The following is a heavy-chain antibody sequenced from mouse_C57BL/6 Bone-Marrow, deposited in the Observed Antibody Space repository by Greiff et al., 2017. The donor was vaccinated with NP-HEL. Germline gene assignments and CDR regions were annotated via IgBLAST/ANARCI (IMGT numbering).Heavy chain of an antibody. D-gene: IGHD1-1*01. CDR1: GYTFTSYW. Sequence: QVQLQQPGTELVKPGASVKLSCKASGYTFTSYWMHWVQQRPGQGLEWIGNINPSNGGTNYNEKFKSKATLTVDKSASTAYMQLSSLTSEDSAVYYCAREGSYGRRAMDYWGQGTSVTVSS. CDR3: AREGSYGRRAMDY. CDR2: INPSNGGT. V-gene: IGHV1-53*01. J-gene: IGHJ4*01.